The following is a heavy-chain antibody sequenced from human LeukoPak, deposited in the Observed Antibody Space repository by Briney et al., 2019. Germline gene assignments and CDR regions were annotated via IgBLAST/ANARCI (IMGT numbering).Heavy chain of an antibody. CDR3: ARARDYYDSSGTPYFDY. CDR2: INPNSGGT. Sequence: ASVNVSFKASGYTFTVYYMHWVRQAPGQGLGWMGWINPNSGGTNYAQKFQGRVTMTRDTSISTAYMELSRLRSDDTAVYYCARARDYYDSSGTPYFDYWGQGTLVTVSS. D-gene: IGHD3-22*01. J-gene: IGHJ4*02. CDR1: GYTFTVYY. V-gene: IGHV1-2*02.